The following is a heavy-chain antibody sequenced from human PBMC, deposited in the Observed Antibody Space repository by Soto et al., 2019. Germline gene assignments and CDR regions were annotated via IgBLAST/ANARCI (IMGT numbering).Heavy chain of an antibody. CDR1: GGSISSSSYY. CDR2: IYYSGST. J-gene: IGHJ4*02. Sequence: SETLSLTCTVSGGSISSSSYYWGWIRQPPGKGLEWIGSIYYSGSTYYNPSLKSRVTISVDTSKNQFSLKLSSVTAADTAVYYCARELGELLGGYYFDYWGQGTLVTVSS. D-gene: IGHD1-26*01. CDR3: ARELGELLGGYYFDY. V-gene: IGHV4-39*07.